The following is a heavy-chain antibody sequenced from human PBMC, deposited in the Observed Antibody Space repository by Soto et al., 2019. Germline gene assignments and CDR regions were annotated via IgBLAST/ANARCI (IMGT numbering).Heavy chain of an antibody. CDR1: GFTFSVYA. V-gene: IGHV3-23*01. J-gene: IGHJ4*02. CDR2: ISGNGGST. Sequence: EAQLLESGGGLVQPGGSLRLSCGASGFTFSVYAMTWVRQAPGKGLEWVSAISGNGGSTYYADSVKGRFTISRDNSKSTLHLQMNSLRVEDTAVYYCAKDRTFGPPLVRFDSWGQGTLVTVSS. D-gene: IGHD6-6*01. CDR3: AKDRTFGPPLVRFDS.